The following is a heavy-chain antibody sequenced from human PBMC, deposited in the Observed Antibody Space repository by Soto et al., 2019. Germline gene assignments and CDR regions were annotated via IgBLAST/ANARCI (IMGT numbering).Heavy chain of an antibody. CDR1: GGSISSSSYY. Sequence: ETLSLTCTVSGGSISSSSYYWGWIRQPPGKGLEWIGSIYYSGSTYYNPSLKSRVTISVDTSKNQFSLKLSSVTAADTAVYYCAITGVGATTYYYYGMDVWGQGTTVTVSS. V-gene: IGHV4-39*01. CDR2: IYYSGST. J-gene: IGHJ6*02. CDR3: AITGVGATTYYYYGMDV. D-gene: IGHD1-26*01.